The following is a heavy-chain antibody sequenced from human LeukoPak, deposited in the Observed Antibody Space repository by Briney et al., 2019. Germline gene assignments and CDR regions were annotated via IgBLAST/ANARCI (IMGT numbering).Heavy chain of an antibody. D-gene: IGHD3-9*01. CDR1: GGSFSGYY. V-gene: IGHV4-34*01. Sequence: SETLSLTCAVYGGSFSGYYWSWIRQPPGKGLEWIGEINHSGSTNYNPSLKSRVTISVDTSKNQFSLKLSSVTAADTAVYYCARRDLTGYDYWGQGTLVTVSS. CDR3: ARRDLTGYDY. CDR2: INHSGST. J-gene: IGHJ4*02.